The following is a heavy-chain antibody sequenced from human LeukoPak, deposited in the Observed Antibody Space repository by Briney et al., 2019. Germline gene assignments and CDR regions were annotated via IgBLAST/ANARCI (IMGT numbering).Heavy chain of an antibody. J-gene: IGHJ4*02. CDR2: ISGSGGST. Sequence: GGSLRLSCAASGFTFSSYAMSWVRQAPGKGLEWVSAISGSGGSTYYADSVKGRFTISRDNSKNTLYLQMNSLRAEDTAVYYCAKDLPGDGGGYEHFDYWGQGTLVTVSS. D-gene: IGHD5-12*01. CDR3: AKDLPGDGGGYEHFDY. V-gene: IGHV3-23*01. CDR1: GFTFSSYA.